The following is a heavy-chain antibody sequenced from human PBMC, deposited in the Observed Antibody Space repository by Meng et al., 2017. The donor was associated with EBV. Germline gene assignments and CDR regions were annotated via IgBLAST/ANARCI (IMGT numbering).Heavy chain of an antibody. CDR2: IYHSGST. J-gene: IGHJ4*02. D-gene: IGHD3-22*01. V-gene: IGHV4-4*02. CDR3: ARRSLDYYDSSGFDY. Sequence: QAQLPESRPGLVQPSGSLYLTCAVSGGSISSSNWWSWVRQPPGKGLEWIGEIYHSGSTNYNPSLKSRVTISVDKSKNQFSLKLSSVTAADTAVYYCARRSLDYYDSSGFDYWGQGTLVTVSS. CDR1: GGSISSSNW.